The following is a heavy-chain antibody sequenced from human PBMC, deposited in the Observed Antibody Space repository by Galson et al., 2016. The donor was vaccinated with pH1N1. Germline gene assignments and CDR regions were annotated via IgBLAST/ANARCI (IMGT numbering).Heavy chain of an antibody. V-gene: IGHV3-48*03. Sequence: SLRLSCAASGFTFSSSEMNWVRQAPGKGLEWVSYISSSGSNIHYADSVRGRFTISRDNAKRSLYLQMNSLTAEDTAVYYCARRGESTTLVREHFDYWGQGTLVTVSS. CDR2: ISSSGSNI. CDR1: GFTFSSSE. J-gene: IGHJ4*02. D-gene: IGHD2/OR15-2a*01. CDR3: ARRGESTTLVREHFDY.